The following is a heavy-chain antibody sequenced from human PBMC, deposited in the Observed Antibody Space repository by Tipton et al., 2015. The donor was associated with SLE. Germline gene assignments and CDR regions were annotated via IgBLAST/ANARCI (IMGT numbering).Heavy chain of an antibody. V-gene: IGHV3-21*01. J-gene: IGHJ3*02. D-gene: IGHD4-17*01. CDR2: ISGTSGYI. CDR1: GFIFSDYN. Sequence: SLRLSCAASGFIFSDYNMNWVRQAPGKGLEWVSSISGTSGYIYYADSVKGRFTISRDNAKNSLYLQMNSLRAEDTAVYYCARVPYYDYGDEMYAFDIWGQGTMVTVSS. CDR3: ARVPYYDYGDEMYAFDI.